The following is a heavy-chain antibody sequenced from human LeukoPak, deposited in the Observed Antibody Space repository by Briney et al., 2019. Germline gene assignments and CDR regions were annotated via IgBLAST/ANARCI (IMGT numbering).Heavy chain of an antibody. J-gene: IGHJ4*02. D-gene: IGHD6-6*01. CDR3: ARGQEYSSLSAGFDY. V-gene: IGHV3-11*04. CDR2: IRRRGNTI. Sequence: GGSLRLSCAASGFTFSDYCMSWVRQAPGKGLEWLSYIRRRGNTIYYAGSVRGRLPVYRDNAQNSLYLQMNSLRAEDTAVYYCARGQEYSSLSAGFDYWGQGTLVTVSS. CDR1: GFTFSDYC.